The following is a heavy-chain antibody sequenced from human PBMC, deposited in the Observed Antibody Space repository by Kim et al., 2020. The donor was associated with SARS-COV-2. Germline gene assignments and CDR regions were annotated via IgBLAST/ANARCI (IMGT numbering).Heavy chain of an antibody. CDR3: ARAHTCDMDV. Sequence: ASVKVSCKSSGYTFTSHHISWVRQAPGQGLECMGLINPSGGSTTYAQTLQGRVTLTTDTPTSTAYMELSSLRSDDTAVYYCARAHTCDMDVSCQAPTDTV. CDR1: GYTFTSHH. CDR2: INPSGGST. J-gene: IGHJ6*02. D-gene: IGHD3-16*01. V-gene: IGHV1-46*01.